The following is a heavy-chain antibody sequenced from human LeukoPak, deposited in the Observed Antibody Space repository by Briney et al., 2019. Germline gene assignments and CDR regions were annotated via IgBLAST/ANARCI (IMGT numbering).Heavy chain of an antibody. CDR1: GFTFSSYS. CDR3: ARRDDYVWASYPNYFDY. J-gene: IGHJ4*02. V-gene: IGHV3-48*01. Sequence: GGSLRLSCAASGFTFSSYSMNWVRQAPGKGLEWVSYISSSSSTIYYADSVKGRFTISRDNAKNSLYLQMNSLRAEDTAVYYCARRDDYVWASYPNYFDYWGQGTLVTVSS. D-gene: IGHD3-16*02. CDR2: ISSSSSTI.